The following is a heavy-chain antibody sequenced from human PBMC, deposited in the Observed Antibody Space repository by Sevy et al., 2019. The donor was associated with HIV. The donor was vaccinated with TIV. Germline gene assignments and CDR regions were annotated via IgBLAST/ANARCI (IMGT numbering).Heavy chain of an antibody. Sequence: ASVKVSCKASGYTSTNYGISWVRQAPGQGLEWMGWISVYNGNTKYAQKVQGRITMTTDTSTSTAYMDLRSLRSDDSAVYYCATYRTDNSGWFHFDHWGQGTLVTVSS. J-gene: IGHJ4*02. CDR2: ISVYNGNT. V-gene: IGHV1-18*04. CDR1: GYTSTNYG. D-gene: IGHD6-13*01. CDR3: ATYRTDNSGWFHFDH.